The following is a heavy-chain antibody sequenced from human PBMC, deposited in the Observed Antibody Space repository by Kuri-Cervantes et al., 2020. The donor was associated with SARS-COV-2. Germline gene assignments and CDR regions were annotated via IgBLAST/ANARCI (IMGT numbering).Heavy chain of an antibody. CDR1: GGTFSSYA. CDR3: AREGGEVGATLYGMDV. J-gene: IGHJ6*02. D-gene: IGHD1-26*01. Sequence: SVKVSCKASGGTFSSYAISWVRQAPGQGLEWMGGIIPIFGTANYAQKFQGRVTITADKSTSTAYMELSSLRSEDTAVYYCAREGGEVGATLYGMDVWGQGTTVTVSS. CDR2: IIPIFGTA. V-gene: IGHV1-69*06.